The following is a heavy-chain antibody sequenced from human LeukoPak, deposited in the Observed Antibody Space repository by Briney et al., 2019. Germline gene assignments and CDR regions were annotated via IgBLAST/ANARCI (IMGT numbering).Heavy chain of an antibody. J-gene: IGHJ6*03. CDR2: IYTSGST. D-gene: IGHD6-13*01. Sequence: SETLSLTCTVSGYSISSGYYWGWIRQPPGKGLEWIGRIYTSGSTNYNPSLKSRVTMSVDTSKNQFSLKLSSVTAADTAVYYCARDRPDSSSWYYYYYYYMDVWGKGTTVTISS. CDR1: GYSISSGYY. CDR3: ARDRPDSSSWYYYYYYYMDV. V-gene: IGHV4-38-2*02.